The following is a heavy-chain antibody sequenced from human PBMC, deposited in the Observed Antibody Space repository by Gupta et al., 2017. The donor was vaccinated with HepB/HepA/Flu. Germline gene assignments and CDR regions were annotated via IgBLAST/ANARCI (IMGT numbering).Heavy chain of an antibody. J-gene: IGHJ4*02. CDR1: GITLSNHA. CDR2: LSGASP. V-gene: IGHV3-23*01. D-gene: IGHD3-16*01. CDR3: AKDHRREIMTMIPHFDC. Sequence: EEQLLESGGALVQPGGSLGLSCAASGITLSNHAMSWVRQVPGKGLEWVSTLSGASPFYADSVKGRFTIYRDDAQNTLFLQMNSLRAEDTAIYFCAKDHRREIMTMIPHFDCWGQGTLVTVSS.